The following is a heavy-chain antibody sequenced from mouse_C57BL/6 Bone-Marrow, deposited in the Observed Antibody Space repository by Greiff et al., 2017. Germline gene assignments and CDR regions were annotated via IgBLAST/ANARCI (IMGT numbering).Heavy chain of an antibody. CDR2: IYPRSGNT. CDR1: GYTFTSYD. D-gene: IGHD3-2*02. Sequence: VKLMESGPELVKPGASVKLSCKASGYTFTSYDINWVKQRPGQGLEWIGWIYPRSGNTYYNEKFKGKATLTADKSSSTAYMELRSLTSEDSAVYFCARGLRLLHYWGQGTTLTVSS. J-gene: IGHJ2*01. V-gene: IGHV1-85*01. CDR3: ARGLRLLHY.